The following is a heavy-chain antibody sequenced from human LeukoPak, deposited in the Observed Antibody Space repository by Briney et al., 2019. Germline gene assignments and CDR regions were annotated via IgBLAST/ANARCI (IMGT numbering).Heavy chain of an antibody. CDR2: ISGSTTYI. D-gene: IGHD3-10*01. CDR1: GFIFSDYY. J-gene: IGHJ6*02. CDR3: ARGDYYGSGTYYYYGMDV. V-gene: IGHV3-11*06. Sequence: KAGGSLRLSCAASGFIFSDYYMSWIRQAPGKGLEWVSYISGSTTYIKYADSVKGRFTISRDNSKNTLYLQMNSLRAEDTAVYYCARGDYYGSGTYYYYGMDVWGQGTTVTVSS.